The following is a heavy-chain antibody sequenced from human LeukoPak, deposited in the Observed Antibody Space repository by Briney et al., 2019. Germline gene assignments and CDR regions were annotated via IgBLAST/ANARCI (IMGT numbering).Heavy chain of an antibody. Sequence: SETLSLTCSVSGGSISSYYWSWIRQPPGMGLEWIGYIYYIGSTNYNPSLKSRVTISVDTSKNQLSLKLSSVTAADTAVYYCARRSSDYAGFDYWGQGTLVTVSS. CDR1: GGSISSYY. CDR2: IYYIGST. D-gene: IGHD3-22*01. J-gene: IGHJ4*02. CDR3: ARRSSDYAGFDY. V-gene: IGHV4-59*01.